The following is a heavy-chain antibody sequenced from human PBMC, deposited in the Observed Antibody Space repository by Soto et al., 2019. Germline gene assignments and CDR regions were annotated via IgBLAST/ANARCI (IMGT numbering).Heavy chain of an antibody. J-gene: IGHJ4*02. Sequence: QITLEESGPAVVKPTQTLTLTCTFSGFSLSNSGESVGWIRQPPGKALEWLGLIYWNGIERYNPSLKRRLSITKDTSKIHVLLTVTNKDPVDTGTYFCAHGDPLDFHYWGQGTLVTVSP. V-gene: IGHV2-5*01. D-gene: IGHD3-10*01. CDR2: IYWNGIE. CDR3: AHGDPLDFHY. CDR1: GFSLSNSGES.